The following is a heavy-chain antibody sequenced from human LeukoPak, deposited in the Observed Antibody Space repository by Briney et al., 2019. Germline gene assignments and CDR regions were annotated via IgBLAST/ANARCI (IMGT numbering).Heavy chain of an antibody. CDR2: IKQDGSEK. V-gene: IGHV3-7*01. CDR1: GFTFSSYW. J-gene: IGHJ6*02. D-gene: IGHD5-12*01. CDR3: ARDPYSGYDFGVGYYYYGMDV. Sequence: GGSLRLSCAASGFTFSSYWMSWVRQAPGKGLEWVANIKQDGSEKYYVDSVKGRFTISRDNAKNSLYLQMNSPRAEDTAVYYCARDPYSGYDFGVGYYYYGMDVWGQGTTVTVSS.